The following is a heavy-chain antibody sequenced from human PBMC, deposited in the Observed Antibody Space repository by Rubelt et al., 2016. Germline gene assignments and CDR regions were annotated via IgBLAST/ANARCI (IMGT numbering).Heavy chain of an antibody. V-gene: IGHV3-30*04. D-gene: IGHD2-15*01. Sequence: GRRAPGKGLEWVAVISYDGSNKYYADSVKGRFTISRDNSKNTLYLQMNSLRAEDTAVYYCARGCGVVVVAALDAFDIWGQGTMVTVSS. CDR3: ARGCGVVVVAALDAFDI. CDR2: ISYDGSNK. J-gene: IGHJ3*02.